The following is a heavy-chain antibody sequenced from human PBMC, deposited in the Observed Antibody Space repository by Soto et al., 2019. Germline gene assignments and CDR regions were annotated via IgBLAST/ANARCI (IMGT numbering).Heavy chain of an antibody. V-gene: IGHV1-18*04. CDR2: ISAYNGNT. CDR3: ARDYYGSGSYYPRFDT. CDR1: GYTFTSYG. D-gene: IGHD3-10*01. J-gene: IGHJ5*02. Sequence: GASVKVSCKASGYTFTSYGISWVRQAPGQGLEWMGWISAYNGNTNYAQKLQGRVTMTTDTSTSTAYMELRSLRSDDTAVYYCARDYYGSGSYYPRFDTWGQGTLVTVSS.